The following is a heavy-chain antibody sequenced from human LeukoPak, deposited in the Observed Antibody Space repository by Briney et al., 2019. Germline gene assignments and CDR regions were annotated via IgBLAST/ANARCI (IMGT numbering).Heavy chain of an antibody. CDR3: ARDGGTVAAPWDY. D-gene: IGHD6-19*01. CDR2: ISYDGSNK. J-gene: IGHJ4*02. CDR1: GFTFSSYA. Sequence: GGSLRLSCAASGFTFSSYAMHWVRQAPGKGLEWVAVISYDGSNKYYADSVKGRSTISRDNSKNTLYLQMNSLRAEDTAVYYCARDGGTVAAPWDYWGQGTLVTVSS. V-gene: IGHV3-30*04.